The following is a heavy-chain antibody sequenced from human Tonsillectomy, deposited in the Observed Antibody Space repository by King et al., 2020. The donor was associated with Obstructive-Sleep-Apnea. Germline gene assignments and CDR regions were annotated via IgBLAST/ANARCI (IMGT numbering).Heavy chain of an antibody. CDR3: SRGRGCSSTSCYATYYDYGMDV. D-gene: IGHD2-2*01. V-gene: IGHV1-69*10. Sequence: VQLVQSGAEVKKPGSSVKVSCKASGGTFSSYAISWVRQAPGQGLEWMGGIIPILGIANSAQKFQGRVTITADKSTGTASMDLSSLRSEDTAVYYCSRGRGCSSTSCYATYYDYGMDVWGQGTTVTVSS. J-gene: IGHJ6*02. CDR2: IIPILGIA. CDR1: GGTFSSYA.